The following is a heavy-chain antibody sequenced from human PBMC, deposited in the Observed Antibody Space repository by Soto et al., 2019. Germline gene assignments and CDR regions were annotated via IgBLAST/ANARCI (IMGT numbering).Heavy chain of an antibody. V-gene: IGHV3-23*01. CDR2: ISGSGGST. CDR3: AKYGAYCGGDCYWNWFDP. D-gene: IGHD2-21*02. CDR1: GFTFSSYA. Sequence: GGSLRLSCAASGFTFSSYAMSWVRQAPGKGLEWVSAISGSGGSTYYADSVKGRFTISRDNSKNTLYLQMNSLRAEDTAVYYCAKYGAYCGGDCYWNWFDPWGQGTLVTVSS. J-gene: IGHJ5*02.